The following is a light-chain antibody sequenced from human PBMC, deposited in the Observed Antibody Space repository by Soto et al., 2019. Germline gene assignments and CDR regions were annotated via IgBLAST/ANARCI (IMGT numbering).Light chain of an antibody. J-gene: IGKJ3*01. CDR1: QTINNY. CDR2: AAS. V-gene: IGKV1-39*01. CDR3: QHFYTTLLT. Sequence: DIQMTQSPSSLSASVGDRVTITCRASQTINNYLNWYQHKPGKAPKLLIYAASSLQSGVPSRFSGSGSGTDFTLTITSLQPEDFATYYCQHFYTTLLTFGPGTKVEIK.